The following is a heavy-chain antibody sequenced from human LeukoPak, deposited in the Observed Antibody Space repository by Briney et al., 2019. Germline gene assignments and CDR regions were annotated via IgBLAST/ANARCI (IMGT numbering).Heavy chain of an antibody. CDR1: GGSISSGSYY. CDR2: IYTSGGT. D-gene: IGHD3-22*01. CDR3: ARYNYYDSTFDY. Sequence: PSETLSLTCTVSGGSISSGSYYWSWIRQPAGKGLEWIGRIYTSGGTNYNPSLKSRVTISVDTSKNQFSLKLNSVTAADTAVYYCARYNYYDSTFDYWGQGTLVTVSS. V-gene: IGHV4-61*02. J-gene: IGHJ4*02.